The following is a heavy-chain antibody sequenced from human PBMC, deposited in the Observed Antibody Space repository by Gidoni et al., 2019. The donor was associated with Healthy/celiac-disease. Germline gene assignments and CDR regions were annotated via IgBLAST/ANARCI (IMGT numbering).Heavy chain of an antibody. CDR3: AKDYDYYDARTGAFDI. J-gene: IGHJ3*02. V-gene: IGHV3-23*01. D-gene: IGHD3-22*01. CDR2: ISGSGGST. CDR1: GFTFSSYA. Sequence: EVQLLESGGGLVQPGGSLRLSCAASGFTFSSYAMSWVRQAPGKGLEWVSAISGSGGSTYYADSVKGRFTISRDNSKNTLYLQMNSLRAEDTAVYYCAKDYDYYDARTGAFDIWGQGTMVTVSS.